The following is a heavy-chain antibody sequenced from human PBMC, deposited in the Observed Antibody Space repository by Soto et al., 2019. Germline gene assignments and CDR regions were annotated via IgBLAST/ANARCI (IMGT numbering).Heavy chain of an antibody. CDR3: ARESARGIWSGYFDAFDI. CDR1: GFTFSSYG. Sequence: QVQLVESGGGVVQPGRSLRLSCAASGFTFSSYGMHWVRQAPGKGLEWVAGIWYDGSNKYYEDSVKGRFTISRDNSKNPLYLQINSLRAQATAVYYCARESARGIWSGYFDAFDIWGQETMVTVSS. D-gene: IGHD3-3*01. J-gene: IGHJ3*02. V-gene: IGHV3-33*01. CDR2: IWYDGSNK.